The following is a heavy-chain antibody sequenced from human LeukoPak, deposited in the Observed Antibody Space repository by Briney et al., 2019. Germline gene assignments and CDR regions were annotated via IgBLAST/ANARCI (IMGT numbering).Heavy chain of an antibody. V-gene: IGHV3-11*04. CDR3: ARVYYNSLGYAFDV. D-gene: IGHD3-22*01. J-gene: IGHJ3*01. Sequence: GGSLRLSCEASGFIFSDYYMGWIRQAPGKGLEWVSYISGSRSTTYYADPVKGRFTISRDNAKNSLYLQMDSLRAEDTALYYCARVYYNSLGYAFDVWGQGTMVSATS. CDR2: ISGSRSTT. CDR1: GFIFSDYY.